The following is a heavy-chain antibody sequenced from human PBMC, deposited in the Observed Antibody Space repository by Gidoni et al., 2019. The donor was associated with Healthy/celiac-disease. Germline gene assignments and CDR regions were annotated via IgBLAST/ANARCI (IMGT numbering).Heavy chain of an antibody. J-gene: IGHJ4*02. V-gene: IGHV5-51*03. CDR1: GYSFTSYW. CDR2: SYPGDSDT. D-gene: IGHD3-10*02. CDR3: ARCSGSYYGSGYHFDY. Sequence: EVQLVQSGAEVKKPGEALKISCKGAGYSFTSYWIGWVRQMPGKGLEWMGISYPGDSDTRYSPSFQGQVTISADKSISTAYLQWSSLKASDTAMYYCARCSGSYYGSGYHFDYWGQGTLVTVSS.